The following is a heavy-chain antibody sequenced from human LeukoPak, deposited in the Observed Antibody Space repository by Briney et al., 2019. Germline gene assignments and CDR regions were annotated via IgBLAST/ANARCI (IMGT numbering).Heavy chain of an antibody. CDR3: ARSGVPMEVNAFDI. CDR1: GGSISSSSYY. V-gene: IGHV4-39*07. D-gene: IGHD3-10*01. CDR2: IYYSGST. Sequence: PSETLSLTCTVSGGSISSSSYYWGWIRQPPGKGLEWIGSIYYSGSTYYNPSLKSRVTISVDTSKNQFSLKLSSVTAADTAVYYCARSGVPMEVNAFDIWGQGTMVTVSS. J-gene: IGHJ3*02.